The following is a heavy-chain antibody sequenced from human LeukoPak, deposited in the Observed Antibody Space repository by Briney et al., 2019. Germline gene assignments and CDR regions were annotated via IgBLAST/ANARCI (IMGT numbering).Heavy chain of an antibody. CDR2: IKPDGSEK. J-gene: IGHJ4*02. CDR3: ARARTGYSFGYAFDF. D-gene: IGHD5-18*01. V-gene: IGHV3-7*05. Sequence: GGSLRLSCATSGFTFSNYWMSWVRQAPGKGLEWVANIKPDGSEKYYVDSVKGRFTISRDNAKNSLYLQMNSLRAEDTAVYYCARARTGYSFGYAFDFWGQGTLVTISS. CDR1: GFTFSNYW.